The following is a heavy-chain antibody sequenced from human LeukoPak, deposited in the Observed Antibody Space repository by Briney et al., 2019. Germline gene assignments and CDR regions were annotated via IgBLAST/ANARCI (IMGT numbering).Heavy chain of an antibody. J-gene: IGHJ4*02. D-gene: IGHD3/OR15-3a*01. V-gene: IGHV3-7*01. Sequence: GGSLRLSCATSGFTFNNYHMSWVRQAPGKGLEWVAKIEQDGSKKYYVDSVEGRFSISRDNAKNSLYLQMNSLRAEDTAVYYCARDWTHLRVGKTGDYWGQGTLVTVSS. CDR1: GFTFNNYH. CDR3: ARDWTHLRVGKTGDY. CDR2: IEQDGSKK.